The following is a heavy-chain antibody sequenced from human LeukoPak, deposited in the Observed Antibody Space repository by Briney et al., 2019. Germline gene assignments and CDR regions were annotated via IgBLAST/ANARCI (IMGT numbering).Heavy chain of an antibody. CDR2: IFYSGST. J-gene: IGHJ6*03. Sequence: PSETLSLTCTVSGGSISTSNYYWGWIRQPPGKGLEWIGNIFYSGSTYYSPSLKSRVTISLDTSRNQFSLKLNSVTAADTAVYYCARANCSGGSCYSGFYYYYYMDVWGKGTTVTVSS. CDR3: ARANCSGGSCYSGFYYYYYMDV. D-gene: IGHD2-15*01. V-gene: IGHV4-39*07. CDR1: GGSISTSNYY.